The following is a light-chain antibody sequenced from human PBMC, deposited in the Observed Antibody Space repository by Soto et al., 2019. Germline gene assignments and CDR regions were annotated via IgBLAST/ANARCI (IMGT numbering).Light chain of an antibody. CDR3: QSYDSSLASYV. V-gene: IGLV1-40*01. J-gene: IGLJ1*01. CDR2: SNA. Sequence: QSVLTQPPSVSEAPGQRVTISCTGTSSDIGAGYDVHWYQQLPGEAPKRLIYSNASRPSGVPDRFSASKSGTSASLAITGRRAEDEADYYCQSYDSSLASYVFGTGTKVTVL. CDR1: SSDIGAGYD.